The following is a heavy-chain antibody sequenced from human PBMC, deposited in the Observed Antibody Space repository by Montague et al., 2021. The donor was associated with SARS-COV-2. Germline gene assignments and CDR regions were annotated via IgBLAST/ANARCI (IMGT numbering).Heavy chain of an antibody. CDR3: ARHWGIAAAGN. Sequence: SETLSLTCSVSGGSITDRTYYWGCIRQSPGKGPEWIGAINYSGTTYYNPSLKSRVTISLDTAKNQFSLKMTSVTAADTAVYYCARHWGIAAAGNWGQGTLVTVSS. V-gene: IGHV4-39*01. CDR1: GGSITDRTYY. D-gene: IGHD6-13*01. CDR2: INYSGTT. J-gene: IGHJ4*02.